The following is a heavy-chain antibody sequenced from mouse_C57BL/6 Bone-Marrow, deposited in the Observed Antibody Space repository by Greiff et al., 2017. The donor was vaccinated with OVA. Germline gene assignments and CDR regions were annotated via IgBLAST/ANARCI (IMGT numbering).Heavy chain of an antibody. CDR2: IYPGDGDT. CDR1: GYAFSSYW. V-gene: IGHV1-80*01. D-gene: IGHD1-1*01. Sequence: LVESGAELVKPGASVKISCKASGYAFSSYWMNWVKQRPGKGLEWIGQIYPGDGDTNYNGKFKGKATLTADKSSSTAYMQLSSLTSEDSAVYFCAPDYYGSPYYYAMDYWGQGTSVTVSS. CDR3: APDYYGSPYYYAMDY. J-gene: IGHJ4*01.